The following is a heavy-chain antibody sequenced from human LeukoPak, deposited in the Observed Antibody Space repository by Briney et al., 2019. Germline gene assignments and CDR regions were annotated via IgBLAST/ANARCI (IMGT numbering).Heavy chain of an antibody. D-gene: IGHD2-2*01. J-gene: IGHJ4*02. Sequence: SETLSLTCAVSGRSISSCVYSWSWIRQPPGKGLEWIGYIYHSESTSYNPSLKSRVTISVDRSTNQFSLKLSSVTAADTAVYYCAQGEYQLLSGWGQGTRITDTS. CDR2: IYHSEST. V-gene: IGHV4-30-2*01. CDR1: GRSISSCVYS. CDR3: AQGEYQLLSG.